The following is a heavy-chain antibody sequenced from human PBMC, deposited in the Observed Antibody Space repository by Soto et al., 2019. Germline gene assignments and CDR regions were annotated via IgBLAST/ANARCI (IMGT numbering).Heavy chain of an antibody. V-gene: IGHV3-7*03. CDR3: ARDPDGEADY. J-gene: IGHJ4*02. CDR1: GFTFSSYW. D-gene: IGHD2-21*01. CDR2: IKQDGSEK. Sequence: VSLRLSCAASGFTFSSYWMNWVRQAPGKGLQWVANIKQDGSEKYYVDSVKGRFTISRDNAKNSLYLHMNSLRAEDTAIYYCARDPDGEADYWGQGTLVTVSS.